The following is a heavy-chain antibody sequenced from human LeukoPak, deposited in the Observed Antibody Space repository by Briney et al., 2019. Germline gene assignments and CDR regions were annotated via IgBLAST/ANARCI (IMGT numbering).Heavy chain of an antibody. CDR2: ISYDGSNK. D-gene: IGHD5-24*01. CDR3: AKAPRDSYDWRFDY. Sequence: GRSLRLSCAASGFTFSSYGMHWVRQAPGKGLEWVAVISYDGSNKYYADSVKGRFTISRDNSKNTLYLQMNSLRAEDTAVYYCAKAPRDSYDWRFDYWGQGTLVTVSS. J-gene: IGHJ4*02. CDR1: GFTFSSYG. V-gene: IGHV3-30*18.